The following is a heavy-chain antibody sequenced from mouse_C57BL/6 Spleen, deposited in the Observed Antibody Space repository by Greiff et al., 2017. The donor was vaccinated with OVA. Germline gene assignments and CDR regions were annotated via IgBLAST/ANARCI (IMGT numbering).Heavy chain of an antibody. CDR2: IDPSDSYT. D-gene: IGHD2-4*01. J-gene: IGHJ3*01. CDR3: ANYDYDAGFAY. V-gene: IGHV1-50*01. CDR1: GYTFTSYW. Sequence: VQLQQPGAELVKPGASVKLSCKASGYTFTSYWMQWVKQRPGQGLEWIGEIDPSDSYTNYNQKFKGKATLTVDTSSSTAYMQLSSLTSEDSAVYYGANYDYDAGFAYWGQGTLVTVSA.